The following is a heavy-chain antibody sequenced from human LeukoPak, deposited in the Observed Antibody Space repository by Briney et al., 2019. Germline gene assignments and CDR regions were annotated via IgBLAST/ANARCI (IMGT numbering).Heavy chain of an antibody. V-gene: IGHV3-11*04. D-gene: IGHD1-1*01. J-gene: IGHJ4*02. CDR1: GFTFSDYY. CDR3: ASRDNEHYLEPFDN. CDR2: ISSGGITI. Sequence: PGGSLRLSCAASGFTFSDYYMSWIRQAPGKGLEWVSYISSGGITIYYADSVKGRFTISRDNANNSLYLEMNSLRADDTARYYCASRDNEHYLEPFDNWGQGTLVTVSS.